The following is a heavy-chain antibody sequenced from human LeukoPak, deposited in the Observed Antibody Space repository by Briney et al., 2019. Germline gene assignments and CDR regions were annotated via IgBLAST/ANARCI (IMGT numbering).Heavy chain of an antibody. V-gene: IGHV3-74*01. CDR1: GFTFSSYW. D-gene: IGHD3-10*01. Sequence: GGSLRLSCAASGFTFSSYWMHWVRQAPGKGLVSVSRINSDGSSTSYADSVKGRFTISRDNAKNTLYLQMNSLRAEDTAVYYCASKSKVSSGGAFDIWGQGTMVTVSS. J-gene: IGHJ3*02. CDR3: ASKSKVSSGGAFDI. CDR2: INSDGSST.